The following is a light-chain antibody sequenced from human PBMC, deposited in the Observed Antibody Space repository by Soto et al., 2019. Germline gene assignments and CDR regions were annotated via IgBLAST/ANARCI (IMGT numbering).Light chain of an antibody. J-gene: IGKJ1*01. CDR2: ATS. CDR3: QQSYGTFCT. V-gene: IGKV1-39*01. Sequence: DIQMTQSPSSLSASVGDRVIITCRASQSINIYLNWYQQRPGKAPQLLIYATSSLQFGVPSRFSGSGSGTHFTLTIDNLHPEDFATYYCQQSYGTFCTFGLGTKVDSK. CDR1: QSINIY.